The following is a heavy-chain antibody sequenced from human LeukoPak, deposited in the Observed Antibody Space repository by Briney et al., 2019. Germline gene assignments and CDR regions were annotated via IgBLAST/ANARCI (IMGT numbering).Heavy chain of an antibody. V-gene: IGHV4-59*02. CDR2: IYYTET. J-gene: IGHJ4*02. CDR3: ATRKLGNDY. CDR1: GGSVSNYY. Sequence: SETLSLTCTVSGGSVSNYYWSWIRQSPGKGLEWIGYIYYTETSYNPSLKSRVTISADTSKNQFSLKLYSVTAADTAVYYCATRKLGNDYWGQGTLVTVSS. D-gene: IGHD7-27*01.